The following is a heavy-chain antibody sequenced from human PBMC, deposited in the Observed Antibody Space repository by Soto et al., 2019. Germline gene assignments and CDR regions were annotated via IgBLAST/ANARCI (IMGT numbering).Heavy chain of an antibody. Sequence: SETLSLTCAVYGGSFSGYYWSWIRQPPGKGLEWIGEINHSGSTNYNPSLKSRVTISVDTSKNQFSLKLSSVTAADTAVYYCAIHTAAAGTPFDYWGQGTLVTVSS. CDR3: AIHTAAAGTPFDY. CDR1: GGSFSGYY. V-gene: IGHV4-34*01. J-gene: IGHJ4*02. D-gene: IGHD6-13*01. CDR2: INHSGST.